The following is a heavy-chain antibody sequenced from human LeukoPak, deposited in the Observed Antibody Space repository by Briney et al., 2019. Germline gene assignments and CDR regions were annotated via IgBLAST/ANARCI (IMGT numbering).Heavy chain of an antibody. Sequence: KPSETLSLTCTVSGGSISSSSYYWGWIRQPPGKGLEWIGSIYYSGSTYYNPSLKSRVTISVDTSKNQFSLKLSSVTAADTAVYYCASWPQWITSFDYWGQGTLVTVSS. CDR1: GGSISSSSYY. CDR3: ASWPQWITSFDY. J-gene: IGHJ4*02. V-gene: IGHV4-39*01. D-gene: IGHD5-24*01. CDR2: IYYSGST.